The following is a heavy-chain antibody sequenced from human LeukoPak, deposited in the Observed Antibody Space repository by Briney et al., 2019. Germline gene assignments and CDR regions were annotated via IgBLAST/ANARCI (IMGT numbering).Heavy chain of an antibody. J-gene: IGHJ3*02. Sequence: TGGSLRLSCAASGFTFSSYAMHWVRQAPGKGLEWVAVISYDGSNKYYADSVKGRFTISRDNSKNTLYLQMNSLRAEDTAVYYCARDRNYDFWSGYSGAFDIWGQGTMVTVSS. CDR3: ARDRNYDFWSGYSGAFDI. CDR2: ISYDGSNK. D-gene: IGHD3-3*01. V-gene: IGHV3-30-3*01. CDR1: GFTFSSYA.